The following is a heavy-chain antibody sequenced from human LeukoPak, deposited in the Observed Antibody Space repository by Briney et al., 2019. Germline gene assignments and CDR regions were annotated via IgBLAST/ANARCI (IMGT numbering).Heavy chain of an antibody. CDR1: GFSFSTYW. CDR2: ISSDGSTT. D-gene: IGHD6-13*01. J-gene: IGHJ4*02. V-gene: IGHV3-74*01. CDR3: ATDLGSSRPNF. Sequence: GGSLRLSCVASGFSFSTYWMHWVRQAPGKGLVWVSRISSDGSTTNYADSVKGRFTISRDNAKNSLYLQMNSLTAEDTAVYYCATDLGSSRPNFWGQGILVTVSS.